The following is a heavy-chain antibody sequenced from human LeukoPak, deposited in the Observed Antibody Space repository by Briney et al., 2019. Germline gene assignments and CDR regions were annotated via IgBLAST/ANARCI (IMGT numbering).Heavy chain of an antibody. CDR3: AKPPYSSGWFFDY. J-gene: IGHJ4*02. V-gene: IGHV3-23*01. D-gene: IGHD6-19*01. CDR1: GLPFSSYA. Sequence: PGGSLRLSCAACGLPFSSYAMSWVRQPPGKGLEGVSGISGSGGSTYYADSVKGRSTISRDNSKNTLYLQMNSLRAEDTAVYYCAKPPYSSGWFFDYWGQGTLVTVSS. CDR2: ISGSGGST.